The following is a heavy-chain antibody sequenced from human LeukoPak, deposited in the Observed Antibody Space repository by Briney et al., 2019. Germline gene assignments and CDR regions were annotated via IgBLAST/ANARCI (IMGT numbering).Heavy chain of an antibody. Sequence: GGSLRLSCAASGFTFGSFWMSWVRQAPGKGLEWVANINQDGSEKYYVDSVKGRFTISRDNAKNSLYLQINSLRAEDAAVYYCARDGVGYYDSSGYYYFQHWGQGTLVTVSS. CDR3: ARDGVGYYDSSGYYYFQH. CDR1: GFTFGSFW. V-gene: IGHV3-7*05. D-gene: IGHD3-22*01. J-gene: IGHJ1*01. CDR2: INQDGSEK.